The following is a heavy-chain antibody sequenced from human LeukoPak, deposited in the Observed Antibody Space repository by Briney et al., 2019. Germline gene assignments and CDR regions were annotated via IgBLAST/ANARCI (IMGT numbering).Heavy chain of an antibody. Sequence: SETLSLTCTVSGYSISSGYYWGWIRQPPGKGLEWIGSIYHSGTTYYNPSLKSRVTISVDTSKNQFSLRLSSVTAADTALYYCARLPSSWLSDYWGQGTLVTVSS. CDR3: ARLPSSWLSDY. J-gene: IGHJ4*02. CDR2: IYHSGTT. D-gene: IGHD6-13*01. CDR1: GYSISSGYY. V-gene: IGHV4-38-2*02.